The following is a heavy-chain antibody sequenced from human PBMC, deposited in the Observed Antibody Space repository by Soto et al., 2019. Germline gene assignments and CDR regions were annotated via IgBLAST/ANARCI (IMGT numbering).Heavy chain of an antibody. CDR2: ISWHSGTI. CDR3: VKEKLYSNYEYYFDY. J-gene: IGHJ4*02. Sequence: GGSLRLSCAASGFSFRNYAMHWVRRAPGKGLEWVSGISWHSGTIGYADSVRGRFTISRDNAKNSLYLQMNSLRPEDTALYFCVKEKLYSNYEYYFDYWGQGTLVTVSS. D-gene: IGHD4-4*01. V-gene: IGHV3-9*01. CDR1: GFSFRNYA.